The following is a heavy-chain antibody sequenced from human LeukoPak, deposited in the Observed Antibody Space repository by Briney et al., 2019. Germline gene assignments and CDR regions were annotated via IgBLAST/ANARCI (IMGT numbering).Heavy chain of an antibody. V-gene: IGHV4-30-4*08. CDR2: IYYSGST. D-gene: IGHD2-2*01. J-gene: IGHJ4*02. Sequence: SQTLSLXCTVSGGSISSGDYYWSWISQPPGKGLEWIGYIYYSGSTYYNPSLKSRVTISVDTSKNQFSLKLSSVTAADTAVYYCARNTLYCSSTSCYDYWGQGTLVTVSS. CDR1: GGSISSGDYY. CDR3: ARNTLYCSSTSCYDY.